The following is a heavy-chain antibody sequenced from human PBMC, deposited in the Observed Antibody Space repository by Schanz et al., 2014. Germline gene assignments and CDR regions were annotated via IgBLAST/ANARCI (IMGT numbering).Heavy chain of an antibody. V-gene: IGHV3-23*01. Sequence: PGGSLRLSCAASGFTFSDYYMSWIRQAPGKGLEWVAVIWNNGVTKYYADSVKGRFTISRDNSKNTLYLQMNSLRAEDTAVYYCAKDPSHGDYDYYFDYWGQGTLVTVSS. J-gene: IGHJ4*02. CDR2: IWNNGVTK. CDR3: AKDPSHGDYDYYFDY. CDR1: GFTFSDYY. D-gene: IGHD3-22*01.